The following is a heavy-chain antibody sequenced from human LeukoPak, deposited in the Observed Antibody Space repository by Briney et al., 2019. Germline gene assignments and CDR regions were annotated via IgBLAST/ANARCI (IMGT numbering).Heavy chain of an antibody. D-gene: IGHD3-3*01. V-gene: IGHV3-9*01. CDR3: AKDSRITIFGVVITYWYFDL. CDR1: GFTFDDHA. J-gene: IGHJ2*01. CDR2: ISWNSGSI. Sequence: SLRLSCAASGFTFDDHAMHWVRQAPGKGLEWVSGISWNSGSIGCADSVKGRFTISRDNAKNSLYLQMNSLRAEDTALYYCAKDSRITIFGVVITYWYFDLWGRGTLVTVSS.